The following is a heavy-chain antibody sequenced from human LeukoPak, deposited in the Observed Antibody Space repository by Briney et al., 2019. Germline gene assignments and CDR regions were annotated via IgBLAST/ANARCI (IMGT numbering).Heavy chain of an antibody. Sequence: ASVKVSCKASGYTFTGYYVHWVRQAPGQGLEWMGWISAYNGNTNYAQKLQGRVTMTTDTSTSTAYMELRSLRSDDTAVYYCARVASIDYFDYWGQGTLVTVSS. CDR1: GYTFTGYY. CDR3: ARVASIDYFDY. J-gene: IGHJ4*02. V-gene: IGHV1-18*04. CDR2: ISAYNGNT. D-gene: IGHD3-3*02.